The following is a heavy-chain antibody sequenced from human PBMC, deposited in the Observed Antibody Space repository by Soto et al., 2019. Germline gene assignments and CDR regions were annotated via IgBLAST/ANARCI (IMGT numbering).Heavy chain of an antibody. CDR2: AKSKAVNYAT. Sequence: EVQLVESGGGLVQPGGSLRLSCAASGFTFSDHYMDWVRQAPGKGLEWVARAKSKAVNYATQYAASVKGRFTVSRDDSENSFYLQMNSLKTEDTAVYYCASPEKAGTLRDRYFDFWGRGTLVTVSS. CDR3: ASPEKAGTLRDRYFDF. D-gene: IGHD6-13*01. CDR1: GFTFSDHY. V-gene: IGHV3-72*01. J-gene: IGHJ2*01.